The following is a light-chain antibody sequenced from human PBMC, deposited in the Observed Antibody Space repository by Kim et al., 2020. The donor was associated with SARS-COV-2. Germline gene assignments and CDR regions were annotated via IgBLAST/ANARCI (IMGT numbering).Light chain of an antibody. CDR2: QDS. CDR1: KLGDKY. J-gene: IGLJ2*01. V-gene: IGLV3-1*01. CDR3: QAWVSRTVV. Sequence: SYELTQPPSVSVSPGQTASITCSGDKLGDKYACWYQQKPGQSPVLVIYQDSKRPSGIPERFSGSNSGNTATLTISGTQAMDEGDYYCQAWVSRTVV.